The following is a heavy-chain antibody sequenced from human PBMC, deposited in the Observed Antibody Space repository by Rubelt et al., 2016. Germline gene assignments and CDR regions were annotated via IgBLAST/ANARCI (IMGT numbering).Heavy chain of an antibody. V-gene: IGHV4-34*01. CDR2: INHSGST. CDR1: GGSFSGYY. Sequence: QVQLQQWGAGLLKPSETLSLTCAVYGGSFSGYYWSWIRQPPGTGLEWIGEINHSGSTNYNPSLKSRVTISVDTSKNQFSLKLSAVTAADTAVHYCARDQAYIAAAGGFDPWGQGTLVTVSS. J-gene: IGHJ5*02. CDR3: ARDQAYIAAAGGFDP. D-gene: IGHD6-13*01.